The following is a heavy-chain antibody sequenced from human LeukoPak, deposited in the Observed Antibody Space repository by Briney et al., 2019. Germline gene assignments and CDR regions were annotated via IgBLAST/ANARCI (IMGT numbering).Heavy chain of an antibody. CDR2: ISTSSSYI. CDR3: AKDRSCCSSTSFDY. J-gene: IGHJ4*02. D-gene: IGHD2-2*01. CDR1: GFTFISYS. Sequence: GGSLRLSCAASGFTFISYSMTWVRQAPGKGLEWISSISTSSSYIYYADSVKGRFTIPRDNAKNSLYLQTNSLRAEDTAVYYCAKDRSCCSSTSFDYWGQGTLVTVSS. V-gene: IGHV3-21*01.